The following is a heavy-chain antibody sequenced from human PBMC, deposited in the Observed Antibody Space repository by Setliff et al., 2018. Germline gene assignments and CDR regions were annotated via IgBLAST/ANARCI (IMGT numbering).Heavy chain of an antibody. Sequence: ASVKVSCKASGYTFTDFGINWVRQAPGQGLEWVGWISPYSGNTYSAQRFQGRVTLTTDTSTTTAYLELRSLTSDDTAVYYCSRLVRYCTTTTCQRASGDDYWGQGTLVTVSS. CDR1: GYTFTDFG. V-gene: IGHV1-18*04. CDR3: SRLVRYCTTTTCQRASGDDY. J-gene: IGHJ4*02. D-gene: IGHD2-8*01. CDR2: ISPYSGNT.